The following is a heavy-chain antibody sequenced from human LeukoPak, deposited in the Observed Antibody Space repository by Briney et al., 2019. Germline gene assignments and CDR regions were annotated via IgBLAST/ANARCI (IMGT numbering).Heavy chain of an antibody. J-gene: IGHJ4*02. CDR1: GFTFSSHW. Sequence: GGSLRLSCAASGFTFSSHWMSWVRQAPGKELEWVADIKYDGSEKYYVDSVRGRFTISRDNARNSMYLQMNSLRAEDTAVYYCARDGVAPGIYFDYWGQGTLVTVSS. CDR3: ARDGVAPGIYFDY. CDR2: IKYDGSEK. V-gene: IGHV3-7*01. D-gene: IGHD6-13*01.